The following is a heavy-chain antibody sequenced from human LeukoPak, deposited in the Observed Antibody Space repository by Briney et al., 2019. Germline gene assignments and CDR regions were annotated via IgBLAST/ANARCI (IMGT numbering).Heavy chain of an antibody. J-gene: IGHJ4*02. Sequence: GGSLRLSCAASGFTFSDYYMSWIRQAPGKGLEWVSYISSSGSTIYYADSVKGRFTISRDNAKNSLYLQMNSLRAEDTAVYYCAREDVLLWFGESSYYFDYWGQGTLVTVSS. CDR2: ISSSGSTI. CDR3: AREDVLLWFGESSYYFDY. CDR1: GFTFSDYY. D-gene: IGHD3-10*01. V-gene: IGHV3-11*04.